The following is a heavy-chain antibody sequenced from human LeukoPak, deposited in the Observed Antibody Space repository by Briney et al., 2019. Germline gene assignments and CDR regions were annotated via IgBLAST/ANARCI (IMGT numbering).Heavy chain of an antibody. J-gene: IGHJ3*02. CDR2: ISGSGIK. Sequence: GGCPRLANPPCRYTFGKYEMNEVGQAPGKEQEWVSYISGSGIKHYADSVKGRFTISRDNAKNSLYLQMNSLRVEDTAVYYCAREDTGVAFDIWGQGTTVTV. CDR3: AREDTGVAFDI. D-gene: IGHD2-8*01. CDR1: RYTFGKYE. V-gene: IGHV3-48*03.